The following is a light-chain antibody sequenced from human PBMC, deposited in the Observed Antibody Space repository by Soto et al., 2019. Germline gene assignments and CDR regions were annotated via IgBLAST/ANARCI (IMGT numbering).Light chain of an antibody. J-gene: IGKJ1*01. CDR1: QGISHY. V-gene: IGKV1-39*01. CDR2: AAS. Sequence: IQMTQSPSSLSASVGDRVTITCRASQGISHYLNWYQQIPGKAPKFLIYAASSLQSGVPSRFSGSGSGTDFTLTISSLQPEDFATYYCQQTYNTPRTFGQGTKVDIK. CDR3: QQTYNTPRT.